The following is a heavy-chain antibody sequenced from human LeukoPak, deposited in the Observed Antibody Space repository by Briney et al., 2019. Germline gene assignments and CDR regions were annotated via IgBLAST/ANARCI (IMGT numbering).Heavy chain of an antibody. Sequence: ASVKVSCKGSGYTFTSYDISWVRQAPGQGLEWMGWISAYNGNTNYAQKLQGRVTMTTDTSTSTAYMELRSLRSDDTAVYYCARVQDTYYYDSSGYYPLDYWGQGTLVTVSS. CDR3: ARVQDTYYYDSSGYYPLDY. CDR1: GYTFTSYD. J-gene: IGHJ4*02. V-gene: IGHV1-18*01. D-gene: IGHD3-22*01. CDR2: ISAYNGNT.